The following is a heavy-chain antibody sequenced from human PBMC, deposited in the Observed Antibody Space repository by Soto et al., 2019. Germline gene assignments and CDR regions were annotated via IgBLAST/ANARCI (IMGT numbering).Heavy chain of an antibody. CDR3: ASGLVEYSSSWYDY. CDR2: INSDGSST. CDR1: GFTFSNSW. D-gene: IGHD6-13*01. J-gene: IGHJ4*02. Sequence: EVQLVESGGGLVQPGGSLRLSCAASGFTFSNSWMHWVRQGPGKGLVWVSRINSDGSSTSYADYVKGRFTISRDNAKNTLYLQMTSLRAEDTAVYYCASGLVEYSSSWYDYWGQGTLVTVSS. V-gene: IGHV3-74*01.